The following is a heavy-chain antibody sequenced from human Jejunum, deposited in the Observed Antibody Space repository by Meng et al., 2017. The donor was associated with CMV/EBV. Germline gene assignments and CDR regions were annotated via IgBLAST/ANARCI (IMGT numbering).Heavy chain of an antibody. CDR2: IKQDGSEK. J-gene: IGHJ1*01. D-gene: IGHD1-14*01. Sequence: SGLTFSTFWMSWFRQAPGKGLEWVAHIKQDGSEKYYVDSVKGRFTISRDNTENSLYLQMNSLRGEDTAVYYCTRDPNQLVLEYFQHWGQGTPVTVSS. CDR3: TRDPNQLVLEYFQH. V-gene: IGHV3-7*01. CDR1: GLTFSTFW.